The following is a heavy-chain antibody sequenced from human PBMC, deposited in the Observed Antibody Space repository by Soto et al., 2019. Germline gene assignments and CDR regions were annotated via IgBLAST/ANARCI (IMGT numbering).Heavy chain of an antibody. CDR2: IKQDGSEK. CDR3: AREGYYDSSGYRYFQH. Sequence: GSLRLSCAASGFTFSSYWMSWVRQAPGKGLEWVANIKQDGSEKYYVDSVKGRFTISRDNAKNSLYLQMNSLRAEDTAVYYCAREGYYDSSGYRYFQHWGQGTLVTVSS. V-gene: IGHV3-7*01. D-gene: IGHD3-22*01. J-gene: IGHJ1*01. CDR1: GFTFSSYW.